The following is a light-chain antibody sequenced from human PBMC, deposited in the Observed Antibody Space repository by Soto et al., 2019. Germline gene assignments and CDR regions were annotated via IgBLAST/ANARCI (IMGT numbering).Light chain of an antibody. CDR2: GAS. CDR1: QNINDW. V-gene: IGKV1-5*01. CDR3: QRYNDK. J-gene: IGKJ1*01. Sequence: DIQMTQSPSTLSAPVGDRVTITCRASQNINDWLAWYQQKAGRAPKLLIYGASTLASGVPSRFSGSGSGTEFTLTISSLQPDDSATYFCQRYNDKFGQGTKVDIK.